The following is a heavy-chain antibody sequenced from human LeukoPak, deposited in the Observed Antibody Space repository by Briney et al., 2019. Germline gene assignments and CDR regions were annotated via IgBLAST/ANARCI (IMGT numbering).Heavy chain of an antibody. CDR1: GFSISDCY. Sequence: GGSLRLSCDAPGFSISDCYMSWIRQSPGKGLEWISYITSSGASTNYADSVKGRFTISRDKAKNSVALQLNSLRAEDTAVYYCTRQRRGTYYAFDSWGQGTLVTVSS. D-gene: IGHD3-16*01. V-gene: IGHV3-11*01. CDR2: ITSSGAST. J-gene: IGHJ4*02. CDR3: TRQRRGTYYAFDS.